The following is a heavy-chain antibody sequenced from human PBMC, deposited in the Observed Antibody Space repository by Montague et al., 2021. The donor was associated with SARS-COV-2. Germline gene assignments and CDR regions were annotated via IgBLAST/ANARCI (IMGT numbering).Heavy chain of an antibody. Sequence: CAISGDSVSSKSVAWNWIRQSPSRGLEWLGRTYYRSKWDSDYAESVKSRLVITPDTSKNQVSLQLNSVIPEDTAVYFCASSGITLTGLDAFDIWGQGTMVTVSS. V-gene: IGHV6-1*01. J-gene: IGHJ3*02. CDR3: ASSGITLTGLDAFDI. CDR2: TYYRSKWDS. CDR1: GDSVSSKSVA. D-gene: IGHD3-9*01.